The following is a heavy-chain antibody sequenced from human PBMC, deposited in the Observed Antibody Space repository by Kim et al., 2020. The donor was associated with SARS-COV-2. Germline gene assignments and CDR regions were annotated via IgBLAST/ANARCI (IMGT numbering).Heavy chain of an antibody. J-gene: IGHJ4*02. V-gene: IGHV3-33*06. CDR3: AKMSSRGYFDY. Sequence: GGSLRLSCAASGFTFSSYAMHWVRQAPGKGLEWVAVIWYDGSNKYYADSVKGRFTISRDNSKNTLYLQMNSLRAEDTAVYYCAKMSSRGYFDYWGQGTLVTVSS. CDR2: IWYDGSNK. CDR1: GFTFSSYA. D-gene: IGHD6-13*01.